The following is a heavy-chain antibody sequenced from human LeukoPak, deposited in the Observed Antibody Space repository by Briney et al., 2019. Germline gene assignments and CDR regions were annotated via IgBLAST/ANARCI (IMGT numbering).Heavy chain of an antibody. Sequence: RPGGSLRLSCAASGFTFSHYSMNMNWVRQAPGKGLEWVSSISSSSNYIYHADSVKGRFTISRDNAKNSLFLQMNSLRAEDTAVYYCAAESSAEWNFQHWGQGTLVTVSS. V-gene: IGHV3-21*06. D-gene: IGHD3-22*01. CDR1: GFTFSHYS. J-gene: IGHJ1*01. CDR3: AAESSAEWNFQH. CDR2: ISSSSNYI.